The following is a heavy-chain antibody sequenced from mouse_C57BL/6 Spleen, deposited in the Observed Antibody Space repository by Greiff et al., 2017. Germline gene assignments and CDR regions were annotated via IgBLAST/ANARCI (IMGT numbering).Heavy chain of an antibody. V-gene: IGHV1-55*01. CDR3: ARSIYYDYDGPYFDY. J-gene: IGHJ2*01. CDR2: IYPGSGST. CDR1: GYTFTSYW. D-gene: IGHD2-4*01. Sequence: VQLQQPGAELVKPGASVKMSCKASGYTFTSYWITWVKQRPGQGLEWIGDIYPGSGSTNYNEKFKSKATLTVDTSSSTAYMQLSSLTSEDSAVYYFARSIYYDYDGPYFDYWGQGTTLTVSS.